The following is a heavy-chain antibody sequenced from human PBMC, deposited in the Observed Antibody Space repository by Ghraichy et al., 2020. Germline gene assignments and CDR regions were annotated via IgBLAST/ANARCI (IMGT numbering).Heavy chain of an antibody. J-gene: IGHJ5*02. CDR2: IYYSGST. CDR1: GGSISSSSYY. CDR3: ARHLVGWGRVPAAIAWFDP. D-gene: IGHD2-2*02. V-gene: IGHV4-39*01. Sequence: SETLSLTCTVSGGSISSSSYYWGWIRQPPGKGLEWIGSIYYSGSTYYNPSLKSRVTISVDTSKNQFSLKLSSVTAADTAVYYCARHLVGWGRVPAAIAWFDPWGQGTLVTVSS.